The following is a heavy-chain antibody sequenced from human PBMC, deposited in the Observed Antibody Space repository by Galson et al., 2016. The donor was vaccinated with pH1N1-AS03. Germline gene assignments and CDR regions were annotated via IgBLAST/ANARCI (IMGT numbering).Heavy chain of an antibody. V-gene: IGHV3-11*04. CDR1: GFTFTDYY. J-gene: IGHJ3*01. Sequence: SLRLSCAASGFTFTDYYMTWIRQAPGKGLELISYISSRGSTKYYADSVKGRFAISRDDTKKSVYLQMDRLRAEDTALYYCVRDHFHAFDVWGQGTVVTVSS. CDR3: VRDHFHAFDV. CDR2: ISSRGSTK.